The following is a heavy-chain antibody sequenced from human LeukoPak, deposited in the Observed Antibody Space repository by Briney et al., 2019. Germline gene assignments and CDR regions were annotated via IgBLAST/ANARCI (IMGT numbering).Heavy chain of an antibody. D-gene: IGHD5-12*01. V-gene: IGHV3-15*01. Sequence: PGGSLRLSCAASGITFTNAWMSWVRQAPGKGLEWVGRIKSKAGGGATDYGAPVKGRFTISRDDSKNTLYLQMNSLKTEDTAVYYCTTSSAYDHLFDYWGQGTLVTVSS. CDR3: TTSSAYDHLFDY. CDR2: IKSKAGGGAT. J-gene: IGHJ4*02. CDR1: GITFTNAW.